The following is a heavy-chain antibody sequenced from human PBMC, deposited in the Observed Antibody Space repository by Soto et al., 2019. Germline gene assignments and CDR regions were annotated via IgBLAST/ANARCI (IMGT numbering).Heavy chain of an antibody. D-gene: IGHD3-9*01. V-gene: IGHV3-11*05. CDR2: ISSSSSYT. CDR1: GFTFSDYY. J-gene: IGHJ4*02. Sequence: GGSLRLSCAASGFTFSDYYMSWIRQAPGKGLEWVSYISSSSSYTNYADSVKGRFTISRDNAKNSLYLQMDSLRAEDTAVYYCARGGDILTGYYTLDYWGQGTLVNVSS. CDR3: ARGGDILTGYYTLDY.